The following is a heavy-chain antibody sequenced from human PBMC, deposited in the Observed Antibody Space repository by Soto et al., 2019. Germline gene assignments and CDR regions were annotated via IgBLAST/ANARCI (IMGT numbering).Heavy chain of an antibody. Sequence: EVQLVETGGGLIQPGGSLRLSCAASGFSASTTYMSWVRQAPGKGLEWVSVTYSDGNTYYADSVKGRFTISRDNSKNTLYLQMNSLRAEDTAVYYCTRGLGWFDPWGQGTLVTVSS. D-gene: IGHD3-16*01. J-gene: IGHJ5*02. V-gene: IGHV3-53*02. CDR1: GFSASTTY. CDR2: TYSDGNT. CDR3: TRGLGWFDP.